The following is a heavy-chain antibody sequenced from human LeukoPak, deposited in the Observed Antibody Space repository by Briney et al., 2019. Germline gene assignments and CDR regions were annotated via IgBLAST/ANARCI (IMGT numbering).Heavy chain of an antibody. V-gene: IGHV1-18*01. CDR2: ISAYNGNT. CDR1: GYTFTSYG. Sequence: ASVKVSCKASGYTFTSYGISWVRQAPGQGLEWMGWISAYNGNTNYAQKLQGRVTMTTDTSTSTAYMELRSLRSDDTAVYYCARLRASSGYYPFDYWGQGTLVTVSS. J-gene: IGHJ4*02. CDR3: ARLRASSGYYPFDY. D-gene: IGHD3-22*01.